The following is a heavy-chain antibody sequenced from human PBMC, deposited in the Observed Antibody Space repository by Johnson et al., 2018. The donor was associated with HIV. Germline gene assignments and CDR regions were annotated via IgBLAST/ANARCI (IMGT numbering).Heavy chain of an antibody. Sequence: VQLVESGGGVVQPGGSLRLSCVASRFAFSSYGMHWVRQAPGKGLEWVSVIYSGGSTYYADSVKGRFTISRDNSKNTLYLQMNSLRAEDTAVYYCARAWSLGAFDIWGQGTMVTVSS. CDR2: IYSGGST. CDR1: RFAFSSYG. D-gene: IGHD2-15*01. V-gene: IGHV3-66*01. J-gene: IGHJ3*02. CDR3: ARAWSLGAFDI.